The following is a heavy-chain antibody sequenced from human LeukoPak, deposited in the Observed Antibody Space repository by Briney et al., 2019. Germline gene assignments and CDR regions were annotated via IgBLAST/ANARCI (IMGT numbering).Heavy chain of an antibody. CDR3: ARITYDFWSGYYMPDDP. J-gene: IGHJ5*02. CDR1: GYTFTNYG. Sequence: ASVKVSCKASGYTFTNYGISWVRHAPGQGLEWMGWISIYNGNTDYAQKLRGRVTMTTDTSTSTAYMELRSLRSDDTAVYYCARITYDFWSGYYMPDDPWGQGTLVTVSS. V-gene: IGHV1-18*01. CDR2: ISIYNGNT. D-gene: IGHD3-3*01.